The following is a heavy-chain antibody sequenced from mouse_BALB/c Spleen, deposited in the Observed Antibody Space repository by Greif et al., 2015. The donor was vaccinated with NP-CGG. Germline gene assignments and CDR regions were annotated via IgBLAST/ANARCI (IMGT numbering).Heavy chain of an antibody. CDR3: ARHRGHGYDVFDY. CDR1: GFTFSNYG. CDR2: ISSGGSYT. D-gene: IGHD2-2*01. Sequence: EVKLMESGGDLVKPGGSLKLSCAASGFTFSNYGMSWVRQTPDKRLEWVATISSGGSYTYYPDSVKGRFTISRDNAKNTLYLQMSSLKSEDTAMYYCARHRGHGYDVFDYWGQGTTLTVSS. J-gene: IGHJ2*01. V-gene: IGHV5-6*01.